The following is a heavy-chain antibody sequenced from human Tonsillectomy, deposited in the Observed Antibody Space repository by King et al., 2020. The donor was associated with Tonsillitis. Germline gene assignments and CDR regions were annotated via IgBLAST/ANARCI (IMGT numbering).Heavy chain of an antibody. CDR1: GGSISSYY. CDR2: IDDSGRT. V-gene: IGHV4-59*01. J-gene: IGHJ3*02. D-gene: IGHD1-26*01. CDR3: ARDNSAGAIPCKAFDI. Sequence: QLQESGPGLVKPSETLSLTCTVSGGSISSYYWSWIRQPPGKGLEWIGYIDDSGRTNYNPFLKSRVTISVDTSKKQFSLKLNSVIAADTALYYCARDNSAGAIPCKAFDIWGQGTMLTVSS.